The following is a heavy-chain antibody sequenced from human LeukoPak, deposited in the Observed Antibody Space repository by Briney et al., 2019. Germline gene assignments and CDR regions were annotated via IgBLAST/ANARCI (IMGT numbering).Heavy chain of an antibody. V-gene: IGHV1-2*06. CDR1: GYTFTGYH. CDR3: ARSSPGYYDILTSP. D-gene: IGHD3-9*01. CDR2: INPYSGDT. J-gene: IGHJ5*02. Sequence: ASVKVSCKASGYTFTGYHIHWVRQAPGQGLEWMGRINPYSGDTNFAQKFQGRVTMTRDTSITTAYMDLSSLTPDDTAVYYCARSSPGYYDILTSPWGQGTLVTVSS.